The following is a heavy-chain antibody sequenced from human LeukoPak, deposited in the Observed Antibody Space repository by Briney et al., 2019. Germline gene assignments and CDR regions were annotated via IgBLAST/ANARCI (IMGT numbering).Heavy chain of an antibody. D-gene: IGHD3-10*01. V-gene: IGHV3-53*01. CDR3: ASGSGSYRTPYYYMDV. Sequence: GGSLRLSCAASGFTVSSNYMSWVRQAPGKGLEWVSVIYSGGSTYYSDYVKGRVTISRDNSKNTMYLQMNSLRAEDTAVYYCASGSGSYRTPYYYMDVWGTGTTVTVSS. J-gene: IGHJ6*03. CDR1: GFTVSSNY. CDR2: IYSGGST.